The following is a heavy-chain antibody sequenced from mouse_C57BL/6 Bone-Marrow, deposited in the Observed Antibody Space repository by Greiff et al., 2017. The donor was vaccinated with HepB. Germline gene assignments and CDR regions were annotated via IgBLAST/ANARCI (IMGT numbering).Heavy chain of an antibody. Sequence: EVQLQQSGPELVKPGASVKISCKASGYTFTDYYMNWVKQSHGKSLEWIGDINPNNGGTSYNQKFKGKATLTVDKSSSTAYMQLRSLTSEDSAVYYCARGYGSPDWGQGTTLTVSS. D-gene: IGHD1-1*01. CDR3: ARGYGSPD. J-gene: IGHJ2*01. CDR1: GYTFTDYY. CDR2: INPNNGGT. V-gene: IGHV1-26*01.